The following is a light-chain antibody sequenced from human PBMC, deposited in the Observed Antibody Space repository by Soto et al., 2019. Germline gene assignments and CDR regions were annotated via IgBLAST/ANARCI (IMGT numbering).Light chain of an antibody. V-gene: IGKV3-20*01. CDR2: GAF. Sequence: EIVLTQSPGTLSLSPGERATLSCRASQSFYSSYLAWYQQKPGQAPRLLIYGAFSRATGIPDRFTCSGSGTAFPITISRLEPEDFGVYFCPEYGSSPLTFGGGTKVEIK. CDR1: QSFYSSY. CDR3: PEYGSSPLT. J-gene: IGKJ4*01.